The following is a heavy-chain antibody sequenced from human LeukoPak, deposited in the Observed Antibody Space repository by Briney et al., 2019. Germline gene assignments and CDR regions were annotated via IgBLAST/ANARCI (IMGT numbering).Heavy chain of an antibody. V-gene: IGHV6-1*01. CDR2: TYYRSKWYN. D-gene: IGHD3-10*01. CDR1: GDSVSSNSAA. J-gene: IGHJ4*02. CDR3: ARGSRGYYGSGSYGDYYFDY. Sequence: SQTLSLTCAISGDSVSSNSAAWNWIRQSPSRGLEWLGRTYYRSKWYNDYAVSVKSRITINPDTSKNQFSLQLNSVTPEDTAVYYCARGSRGYYGSGSYGDYYFDYWGQGTLVTVSS.